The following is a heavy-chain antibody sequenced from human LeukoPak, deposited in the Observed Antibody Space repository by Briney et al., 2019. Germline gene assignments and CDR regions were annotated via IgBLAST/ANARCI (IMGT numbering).Heavy chain of an antibody. CDR2: INPNSGGT. CDR1: GYTLTGYY. J-gene: IGHJ6*04. Sequence: ASVKVSCKASGYTLTGYYMHWVRQAPGQGLEWMGWINPNSGGTNYAQKFQDRVTMTIDTSIITAYMELSRLRSDDTAVYYCARTRGLRYFDWSLDVWGKGTTVTVSS. CDR3: ARTRGLRYFDWSLDV. V-gene: IGHV1-2*02. D-gene: IGHD3-9*01.